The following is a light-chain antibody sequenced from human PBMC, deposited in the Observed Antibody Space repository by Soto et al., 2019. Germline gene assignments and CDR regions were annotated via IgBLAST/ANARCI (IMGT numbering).Light chain of an antibody. CDR2: DVS. Sequence: QSALTQSASVSGSPGQSITISCTGTSSDVGAYNYVSWYQQHPGKAPKLIIYDVSNRPSGVSNRFSGSKSGNTASLTISALQAEDEADYYCSSFTSSSTRVFGTGTSSPS. J-gene: IGLJ1*01. V-gene: IGLV2-14*01. CDR1: SSDVGAYNY. CDR3: SSFTSSSTRV.